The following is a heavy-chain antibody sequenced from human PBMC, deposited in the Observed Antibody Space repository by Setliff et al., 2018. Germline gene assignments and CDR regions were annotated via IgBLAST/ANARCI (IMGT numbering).Heavy chain of an antibody. CDR2: STDSGRTT. Sequence: ETLSLSCAASGFTFSSYAMSWVRQAPGKEPEWVSTSTDSGRTTYYGPSLRGRFTISRDNSRNTLYLQMNSLRAEDAAIYYCARRGGTAGARAFDIWGQGTMVTVSS. D-gene: IGHD2-8*02. V-gene: IGHV3-23*01. J-gene: IGHJ3*02. CDR1: GFTFSSYA. CDR3: ARRGGTAGARAFDI.